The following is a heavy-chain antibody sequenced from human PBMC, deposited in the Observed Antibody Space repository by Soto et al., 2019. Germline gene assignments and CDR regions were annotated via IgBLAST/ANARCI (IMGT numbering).Heavy chain of an antibody. CDR3: AKEGPLFGFGTSRP. Sequence: EVLLLESGGGLVQPGGSLRLSCAASGFTFSNYAMSWVRQAPGKGLEWVSAISGGGDYTYYADSVKGRFTISRDNSRNTLNRKRTGLKAEETPIYTGAKEGPLFGFGTSRPWGRGTL. D-gene: IGHD3-16*01. J-gene: IGHJ5*02. V-gene: IGHV3-23*01. CDR2: ISGGGDYT. CDR1: GFTFSNYA.